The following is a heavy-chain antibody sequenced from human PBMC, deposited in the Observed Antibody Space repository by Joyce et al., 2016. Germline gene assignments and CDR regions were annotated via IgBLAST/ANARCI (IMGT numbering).Heavy chain of an antibody. J-gene: IGHJ2*01. CDR2: VYLHGIT. CDR1: GLSFDLHSF. CDR3: ARRPYNVHTPLGSDWYFDL. Sequence: TCGVSGLSFDLHSFWGWIRQPPGKGLEWIGNVYLHGITHYSPSLKSRVTISMDTSKNQFSLNLNSLTAADTAVYFCARRPYNVHTPLGSDWYFDLWGRGTLDTVSS. D-gene: IGHD5-18*01. V-gene: IGHV4-38-2*01.